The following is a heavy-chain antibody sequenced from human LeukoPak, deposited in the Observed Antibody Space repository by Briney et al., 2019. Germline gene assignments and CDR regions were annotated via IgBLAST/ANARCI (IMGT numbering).Heavy chain of an antibody. CDR3: ARSNYYDSSGYYDPSYYFDY. D-gene: IGHD3-22*01. CDR1: DGSISSGGYS. J-gene: IGHJ4*02. CDR2: IYHSGGT. V-gene: IGHV4-30-2*01. Sequence: PSQTLSLTCAVSDGSISSGGYSWSWIRQPPGKGLEWIGYIYHSGGTYYNPSLKSRVTISVDRSKNQFSLKLSSVTAADTAVYYCARSNYYDSSGYYDPSYYFDYWGQGTLVTVSS.